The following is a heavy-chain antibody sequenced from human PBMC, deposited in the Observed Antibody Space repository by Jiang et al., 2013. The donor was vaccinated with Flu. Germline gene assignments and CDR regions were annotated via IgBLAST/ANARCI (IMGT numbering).Heavy chain of an antibody. Sequence: FTEYALTWVRHGPWTRDLRWMGWINTGTGDPTNAQAFTGRFVFSSDTSVSTAYLHISGLKAEDTAVYYCAREGYYFDTTGSPRSHGLDVWGQGTAVTVSS. CDR1: FTEYA. CDR3: AREGYYFDTTGSPRSHGLDV. J-gene: IGHJ6*02. CDR2: INTGTGDP. D-gene: IGHD3-22*01. V-gene: IGHV7-4-1*02.